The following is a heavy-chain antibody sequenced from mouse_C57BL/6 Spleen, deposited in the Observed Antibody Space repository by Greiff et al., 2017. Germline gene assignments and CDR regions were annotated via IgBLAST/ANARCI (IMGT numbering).Heavy chain of an antibody. V-gene: IGHV1-72*01. CDR2: IDPNSGGT. CDR1: GYTFTSYW. D-gene: IGHD1-1*01. J-gene: IGHJ4*01. Sequence: QVQLKQPGAELVKPGASVKLSCKASGYTFTSYWMHWVKQRPGRGLEWIGRIDPNSGGTKYNEKFKSKATLTVDKPSSTAYMQLSSLTSEDSAVYYCARSGPVITRYAMDYWGQGTSVTVSS. CDR3: ARSGPVITRYAMDY.